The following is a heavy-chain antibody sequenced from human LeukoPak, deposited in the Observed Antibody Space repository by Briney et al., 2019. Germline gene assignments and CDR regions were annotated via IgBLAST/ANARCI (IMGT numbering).Heavy chain of an antibody. J-gene: IGHJ4*02. CDR3: AKDQEMVTKFLATTFDY. CDR2: LSGSGGST. Sequence: PGGSLRLSCAASGFTFSSYAMSWVRQAPGKGLEWVSGLSGSGGSTYYADSVRGRFTISRDNSKNTLYLQMNSLRAEDTAVYYCAKDQEMVTKFLATTFDYWGQGTLVTVS. CDR1: GFTFSSYA. D-gene: IGHD2-21*02. V-gene: IGHV3-23*01.